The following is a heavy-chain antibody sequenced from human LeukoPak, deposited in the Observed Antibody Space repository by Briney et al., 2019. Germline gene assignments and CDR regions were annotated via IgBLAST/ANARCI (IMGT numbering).Heavy chain of an antibody. CDR3: ARAGTEYYYDMDV. J-gene: IGHJ6*02. D-gene: IGHD3-10*01. Sequence: SETLSLTCTVSGTSISNYYWSWIRQPPGKGLEWIGCISNSGNTNYNPSLKSRVTISLDTSRNQFSLKLKSVNAADTAVYYCARAGTEYYYDMDVWGQGTPVTVSS. V-gene: IGHV4-59*01. CDR2: ISNSGNT. CDR1: GTSISNYY.